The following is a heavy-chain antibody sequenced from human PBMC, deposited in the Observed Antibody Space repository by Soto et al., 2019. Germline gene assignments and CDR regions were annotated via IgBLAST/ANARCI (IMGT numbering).Heavy chain of an antibody. J-gene: IGHJ4*02. CDR1: GGTFTGQA. Sequence: QVQLVQSGAEVKKPGSWGKGSGKASGGTFTGQAISWVRRAPGQGLGGMGGIIPTLGTANYAQKFQGRVTITADESTSTAYMELSSLRSEDTAVYYCARGAGWELPFDYWGQGTLVTVSS. CDR2: IIPTLGTA. D-gene: IGHD1-26*01. V-gene: IGHV1-69*01. CDR3: ARGAGWELPFDY.